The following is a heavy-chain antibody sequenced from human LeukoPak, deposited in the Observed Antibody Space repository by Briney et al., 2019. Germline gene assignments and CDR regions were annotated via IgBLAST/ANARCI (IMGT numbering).Heavy chain of an antibody. D-gene: IGHD5-18*01. J-gene: IGHJ4*02. Sequence: PGECLRLSCAASGFTLSSYAVGWVRQAPGKGLEWDSAMRGNGSSINYADSQKGRFTIPRHNSKTTLYLQMNSLRAEDTAVYYCAKDVGYSYGFNYFDYWGEGTLVTVYS. CDR3: AKDVGYSYGFNYFDY. V-gene: IGHV3-23*01. CDR1: GFTLSSYA. CDR2: MRGNGSSI.